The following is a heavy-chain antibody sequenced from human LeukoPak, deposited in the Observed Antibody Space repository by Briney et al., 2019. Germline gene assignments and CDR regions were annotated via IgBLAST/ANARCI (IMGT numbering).Heavy chain of an antibody. J-gene: IGHJ4*02. CDR2: IHPGDSET. CDR3: VRALGYCTSGSCYYYDY. CDR1: GYRFSGYW. Sequence: GESLKISCKGSGYRFSGYWIGWVRQMPGKGLEWMGIIHPGDSETRYSPSFQGQVTISADKSISTAYLQWSSLKASDTAMYYCVRALGYCTSGSCYYYDYWVQGTLVTVSS. D-gene: IGHD2-15*01. V-gene: IGHV5-51*01.